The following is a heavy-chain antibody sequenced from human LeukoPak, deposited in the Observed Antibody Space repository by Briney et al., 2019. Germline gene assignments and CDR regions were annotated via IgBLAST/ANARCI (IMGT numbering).Heavy chain of an antibody. Sequence: PGGSLRLSCAASGFTLSSYGMSWVRQAPGKGLEWVSAISGSGGSTYYADSVKGRFTISSDNSKNTLYLQMNSLRAEDTAIYYCAKRGAEVGATVAPGDYWGQGTLVTVSS. V-gene: IGHV3-23*01. CDR3: AKRGAEVGATVAPGDY. D-gene: IGHD1-26*01. J-gene: IGHJ4*02. CDR1: GFTLSSYG. CDR2: ISGSGGST.